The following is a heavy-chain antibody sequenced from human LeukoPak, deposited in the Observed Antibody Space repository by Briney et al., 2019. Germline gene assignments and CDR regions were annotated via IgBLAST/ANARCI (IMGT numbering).Heavy chain of an antibody. D-gene: IGHD3-10*01. CDR2: ISSSSSYI. Sequence: GGSLRLSFAACGFTFSSYSMNWVRQAPGKGLEWVSSISSSSSYIYYADSVKGRFTISRDNAKNSLYLQMNSLRAEDTAVYYCARVGYGSGSYFDYWGQGTLVTVSS. J-gene: IGHJ4*02. V-gene: IGHV3-21*01. CDR1: GFTFSSYS. CDR3: ARVGYGSGSYFDY.